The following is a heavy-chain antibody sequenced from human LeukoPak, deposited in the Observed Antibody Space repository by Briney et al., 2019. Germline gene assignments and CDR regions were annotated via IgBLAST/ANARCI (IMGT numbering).Heavy chain of an antibody. CDR3: AKDGCSGGYCYSDY. Sequence: GGSLRLSCTASGFTFSNYAMTWVRQAPGKGLEWVSTINSGGSTYYADSVKGRFSISRDNSKNTLYLQMNSRSAEDTAFYYCAKDGCSGGYCYSDYWGQGTLVTVSS. CDR1: GFTFSNYA. V-gene: IGHV3-23*01. D-gene: IGHD2-15*01. J-gene: IGHJ4*02. CDR2: INSGGST.